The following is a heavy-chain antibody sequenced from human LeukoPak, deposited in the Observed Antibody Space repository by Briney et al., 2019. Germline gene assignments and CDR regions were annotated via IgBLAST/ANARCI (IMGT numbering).Heavy chain of an antibody. CDR3: ARVVEDDYGDWGGGHYFDY. CDR2: FDPEDGET. D-gene: IGHD4-17*01. V-gene: IGHV1-24*01. J-gene: IGHJ4*02. Sequence: ASVKVSCKVSGYTLTELSMHWVRQAPGKGLEWMGGFDPEDGETIYAQKFQGRVTMTTDTSTSTAYMELRSLRSDDTAVYYCARVVEDDYGDWGGGHYFDYWGQGTLVTVSS. CDR1: GYTLTELS.